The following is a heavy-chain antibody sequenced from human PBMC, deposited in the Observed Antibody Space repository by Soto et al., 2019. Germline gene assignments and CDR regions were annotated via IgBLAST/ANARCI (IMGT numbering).Heavy chain of an antibody. Sequence: PGESLKISCKGSGYSFTSYYMHWVRQAPGQGLEWMGIINPSGGSTSYAQKFQGRVTMTRDTSTSTVYMELSSLRSEDTAVYYCARAEVRADFWSGYDGRNDAFDIWGQGTMVTVSS. CDR1: GYSFTSYY. J-gene: IGHJ3*02. CDR2: INPSGGST. D-gene: IGHD3-3*01. V-gene: IGHV1-46*03. CDR3: ARAEVRADFWSGYDGRNDAFDI.